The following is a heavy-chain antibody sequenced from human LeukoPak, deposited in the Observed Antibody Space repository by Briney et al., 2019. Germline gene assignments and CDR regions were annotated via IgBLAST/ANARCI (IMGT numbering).Heavy chain of an antibody. Sequence: GSLRLSCAASGFTFSNYNMNWIRQAPGKGLEWVSSISIHSDYIYYTDSFRGRFTISRDNAKNSLFLQMNSLRAEDTAVYYCARQLLSGYFFVDHWGQGTLVTVSS. V-gene: IGHV3-21*01. CDR2: ISIHSDYI. CDR1: GFTFSNYN. J-gene: IGHJ4*02. D-gene: IGHD3-3*01. CDR3: ARQLLSGYFFVDH.